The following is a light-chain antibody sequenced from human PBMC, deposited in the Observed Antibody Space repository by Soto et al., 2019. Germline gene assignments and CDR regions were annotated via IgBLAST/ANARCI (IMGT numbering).Light chain of an antibody. J-gene: IGLJ2*01. V-gene: IGLV1-44*01. CDR2: SNN. CDR1: SSNVGSYS. Sequence: QSVLTQPPSASGTPGQRVTISCSGSSSNVGSYSVNWYQQLPGTAPKLLIYSNNHRLSGVPDRFSGSKSGTSASLAISGLQSEDEADYYCAAWDDRLNGVVFGGGTKLTVL. CDR3: AAWDDRLNGVV.